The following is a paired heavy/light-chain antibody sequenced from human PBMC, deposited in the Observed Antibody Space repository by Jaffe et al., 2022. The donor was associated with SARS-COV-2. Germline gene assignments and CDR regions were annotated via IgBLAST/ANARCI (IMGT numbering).Heavy chain of an antibody. CDR1: GFALGNNW. Sequence: EVQLVESGGGLVQPGGSLRLSCVASGFALGNNWMSWVRQSPGKGPEWVANIDQNGREKNYVDSVKGRFTISRDNAKNSLYLQMNGLRVDDTAVYYCASSPHGAAAGGFAYWGQGTLVTVSS. J-gene: IGHJ4*02. CDR2: IDQNGREK. V-gene: IGHV3-7*03. D-gene: IGHD6-13*01. CDR3: ASSPHGAAAGGFAY.
Light chain of an antibody. CDR2: KAS. Sequence: DIQMIQSPPTLSASVGDRVTITCRASQTISTWLAWYQQNPGKAPKLLIYKASNLASGVPSRFSGSGSGTEFTLTISSLQPDDFATYYCQQYRSYSVAFGQGTKLEIK. CDR3: QQYRSYSVA. V-gene: IGKV1-5*03. CDR1: QTISTW. J-gene: IGKJ2*01.